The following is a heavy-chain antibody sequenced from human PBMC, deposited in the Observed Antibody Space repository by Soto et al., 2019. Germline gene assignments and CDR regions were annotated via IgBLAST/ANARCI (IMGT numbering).Heavy chain of an antibody. V-gene: IGHV5-10-1*01. CDR1: GYSFAGYW. D-gene: IGHD3-22*01. CDR2: IDPSDSQT. J-gene: IGHJ4*02. CDR3: ARQIYDSDTGPNFQYYFDS. Sequence: GESLKISCKGSGYSFAGYWITWVRQKPGKGLEWMGRIDPSDSQTYYSPSFRGHVTISVTKSITTVFLPWSSLRASDTAMYYCARQIYDSDTGPNFQYYFDSWGQGTPVTVSS.